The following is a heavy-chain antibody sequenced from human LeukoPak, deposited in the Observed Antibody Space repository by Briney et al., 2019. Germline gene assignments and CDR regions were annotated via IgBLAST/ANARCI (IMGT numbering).Heavy chain of an antibody. J-gene: IGHJ4*02. CDR2: IYTSGST. D-gene: IGHD2-15*01. V-gene: IGHV4-61*02. Sequence: SKTLSLTCTVSGGTISSGSYCWNWIRQPAGKGLEWIGLIYTSGSTSYNPSLKSRVTISVDTSKNQFSLKLNSVTAADTAVYYCARAVGYCSGGSCYSYYFDYWGQGTLVTVSS. CDR1: GGTISSGSYC. CDR3: ARAVGYCSGGSCYSYYFDY.